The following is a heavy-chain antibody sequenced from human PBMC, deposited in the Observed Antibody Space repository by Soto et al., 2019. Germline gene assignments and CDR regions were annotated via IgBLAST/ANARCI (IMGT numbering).Heavy chain of an antibody. D-gene: IGHD6-6*01. CDR2: TYYRSKWYN. V-gene: IGHV6-1*01. J-gene: IGHJ6*02. Sequence: SPTLSLTCAISGDSVSSNSAAWNWIRQSPSRGLEWLGRTYYRSKWYNDYAVSVKSRITINPDTSKNQFSLQLNSVTPEDTAVYYCASGSIAARQNRAYGMDVWGQGTTGTVSS. CDR1: GDSVSSNSAA. CDR3: ASGSIAARQNRAYGMDV.